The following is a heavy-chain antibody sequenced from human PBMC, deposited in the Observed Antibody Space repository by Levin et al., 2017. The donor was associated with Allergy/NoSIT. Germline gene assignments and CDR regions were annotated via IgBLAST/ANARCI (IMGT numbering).Heavy chain of an antibody. J-gene: IGHJ4*02. Sequence: GESLKISCKASGYTFTSYYMHWVRQAPGQGLEWMGIINPSGGSTSYAQKFQGRVTMTRDTSTSTVYMELSSLRSEDTAVYYCARGPVGRRVDYWGQGTLVTVSS. V-gene: IGHV1-46*01. D-gene: IGHD3-10*01. CDR1: GYTFTSYY. CDR2: INPSGGST. CDR3: ARGPVGRRVDY.